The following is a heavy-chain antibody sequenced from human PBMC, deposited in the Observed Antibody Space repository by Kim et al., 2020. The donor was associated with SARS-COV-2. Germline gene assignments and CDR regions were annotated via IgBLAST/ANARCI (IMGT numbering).Heavy chain of an antibody. V-gene: IGHV3-23*01. Sequence: THYADAGKGRVTITRDNSKNTVYLQMHSLRAEDTAIYYCTTRIHSHFDYWGQGTLVTVSS. J-gene: IGHJ4*02. CDR2: T. CDR3: TTRIHSHFDY. D-gene: IGHD5-18*01.